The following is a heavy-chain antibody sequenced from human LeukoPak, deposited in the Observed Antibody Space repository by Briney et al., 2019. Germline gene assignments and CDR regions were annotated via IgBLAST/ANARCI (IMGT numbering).Heavy chain of an antibody. CDR2: FDPEDGET. CDR1: GYTLTELS. Sequence: ASVKVSCKVSGYTLTELSMHWVRQAPGKGLEWMGGFDPEDGETIYAQKFQGRVTMTEDTSTDTAYMELSSLRSEDTAVYYCATQTNSGYDFKRARVDYYYYGMDVWGQGTTVTVSS. D-gene: IGHD5-12*01. V-gene: IGHV1-24*01. J-gene: IGHJ6*02. CDR3: ATQTNSGYDFKRARVDYYYYGMDV.